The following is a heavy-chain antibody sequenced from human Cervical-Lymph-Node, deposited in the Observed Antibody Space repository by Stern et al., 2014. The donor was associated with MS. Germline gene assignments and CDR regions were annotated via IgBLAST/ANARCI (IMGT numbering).Heavy chain of an antibody. J-gene: IGHJ5*02. CDR1: GYTFSGYY. Sequence: QVQLVESGTEVMKPGASVKVSCKASGYTFSGYYMHWVRQAPGQGLEWMGWINPKNGGTKYSQKFQGRVTMTRDTSISTVYMEVRRLGSDDTAVYYCARDLGLEYPADNWFDPWGQGTLVTVSS. CDR2: INPKNGGT. V-gene: IGHV1-2*02. D-gene: IGHD2-2*01. CDR3: ARDLGLEYPADNWFDP.